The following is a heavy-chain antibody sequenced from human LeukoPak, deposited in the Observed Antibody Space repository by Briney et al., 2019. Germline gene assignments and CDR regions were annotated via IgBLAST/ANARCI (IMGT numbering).Heavy chain of an antibody. V-gene: IGHV3-23*01. CDR3: ATEHWGLDS. J-gene: IGHJ4*02. Sequence: PGGSLRLSCEASGFTFSTFAISWVRQPPGKGLEWVSSIFPIGGEIHYADSVRGRFTISRDNSKSTLSLQMSRMGAEDTAVYYCATEHWGLDSWGQGTLVSVSS. CDR2: IFPIGGEI. CDR1: GFTFSTFA. D-gene: IGHD7-27*01.